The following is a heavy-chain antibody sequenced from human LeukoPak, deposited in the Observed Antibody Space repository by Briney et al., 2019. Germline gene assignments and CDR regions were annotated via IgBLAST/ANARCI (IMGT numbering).Heavy chain of an antibody. D-gene: IGHD2-15*01. J-gene: IGHJ3*02. CDR2: IYYSGST. Sequence: SETLSLTCTVSGSSISSYYWSWIRQPPGKGLEWIGYIYYSGSTNYNPSLKSRVTISVDTSKNQFSLKLSSVTAADTAVYYCARGGSQLEYCSGGSCYVTGAFDIWGQGTMVTVSS. CDR3: ARGGSQLEYCSGGSCYVTGAFDI. CDR1: GSSISSYY. V-gene: IGHV4-59*01.